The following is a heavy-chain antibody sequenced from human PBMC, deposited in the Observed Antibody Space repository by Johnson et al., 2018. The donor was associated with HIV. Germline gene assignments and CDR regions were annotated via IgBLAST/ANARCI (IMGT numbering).Heavy chain of an antibody. D-gene: IGHD2-15*01. CDR2: ISGGST. V-gene: IGHV3-38-3*01. CDR3: GGVGRTGSAFDM. Sequence: VQLVESRGVLVQPGGSLRLSCAASGFTVSSNEMSWVRQAPGKGLEWVSSISGGSTYYADSRKGRFTISRDNSKNTLYLQMNTLRAEDTAGYYCGGVGRTGSAFDMWGLGTMVTVSS. J-gene: IGHJ3*02. CDR1: GFTVSSNE.